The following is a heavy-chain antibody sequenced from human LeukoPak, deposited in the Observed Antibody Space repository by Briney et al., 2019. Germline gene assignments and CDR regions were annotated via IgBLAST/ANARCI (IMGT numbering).Heavy chain of an antibody. V-gene: IGHV4-4*07. Sequence: SETLSLTCTVSGYSISSGYYWGWIRQPAGKGLEWIGRIYTSGSTNYNPSLKSRVTMSVDTSKNQFSLKLSSVTAADTAVYYCARDGFLIAVAGPFDYWGQGTLVTVSS. CDR3: ARDGFLIAVAGPFDY. J-gene: IGHJ4*02. CDR1: GYSISSGYY. D-gene: IGHD6-19*01. CDR2: IYTSGST.